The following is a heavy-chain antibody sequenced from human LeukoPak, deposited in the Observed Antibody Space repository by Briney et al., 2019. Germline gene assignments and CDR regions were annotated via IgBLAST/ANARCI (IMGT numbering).Heavy chain of an antibody. Sequence: PGGSLRLSCAASGFTLSNAWMNWVRQAPGKGLEWVSYISSSGSTIYYADSVKGRFTISRDNAKDSLFLQMNSLRAEDTAVYYCARISEGIAARYWGQGTLVTVSS. J-gene: IGHJ4*02. V-gene: IGHV3-48*04. CDR3: ARISEGIAARY. CDR2: ISSSGSTI. CDR1: GFTLSNAW. D-gene: IGHD6-6*01.